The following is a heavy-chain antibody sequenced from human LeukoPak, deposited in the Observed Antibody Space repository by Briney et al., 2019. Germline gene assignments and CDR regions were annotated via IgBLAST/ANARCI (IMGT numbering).Heavy chain of an antibody. Sequence: VASVKVSCEASGYTFTSHYVHWVRQAPGQGLEWMGIINPSGGSTSFAQKFQGRVTMTKDTSTSTVYMEVNSLRSEDTAVYYCARGGGSSWYETGKFDYWGQGTLVTVSS. V-gene: IGHV1-46*01. CDR1: GYTFTSHY. CDR3: ARGGGSSWYETGKFDY. D-gene: IGHD6-13*01. J-gene: IGHJ4*02. CDR2: INPSGGST.